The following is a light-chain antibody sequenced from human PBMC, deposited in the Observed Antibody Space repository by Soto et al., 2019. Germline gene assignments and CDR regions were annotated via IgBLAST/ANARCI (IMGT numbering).Light chain of an antibody. CDR3: QQSYSTT. J-gene: IGKJ5*01. Sequence: DIQMTQSPSSLSASVRDRVTITCRASQSLSSYLNWYQQKPGKAPKLLIYAASSLPSGLPSRFSGSGSGTDFTLTISSLQPEDFATYYCQQSYSTTYGQGTRLEIK. CDR1: QSLSSY. CDR2: AAS. V-gene: IGKV1-39*01.